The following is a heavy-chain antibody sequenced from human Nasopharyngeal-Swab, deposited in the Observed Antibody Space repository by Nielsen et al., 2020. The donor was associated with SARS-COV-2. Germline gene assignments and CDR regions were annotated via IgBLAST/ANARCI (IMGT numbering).Heavy chain of an antibody. CDR3: ARAHGDYDYVWGSYRYTPETLDY. CDR1: GFTFSDYY. V-gene: IGHV3-11*04. D-gene: IGHD3-16*02. Sequence: GGSLRLSCAASGFTFSDYYMSWIRQAPGKGLEWVSYISSSGSTIYYADSVKGQFTISRDNAKNSLYLQMNSLRAEDTAVYYCARAHGDYDYVWGSYRYTPETLDYWGQGTLVTVSS. CDR2: ISSSGSTI. J-gene: IGHJ4*02.